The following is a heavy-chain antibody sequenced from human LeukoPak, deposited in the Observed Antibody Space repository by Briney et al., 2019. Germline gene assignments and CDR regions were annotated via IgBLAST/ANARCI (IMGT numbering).Heavy chain of an antibody. CDR3: ARGSARWFDP. CDR2: ISSTSRHT. V-gene: IGHV3-11*05. Sequence: PGGSLRLSCAASGFTFSDSYMSWIRQTAGKGLEWVSYISSTSRHTNYADSVKGRFTIWRDNAKKSLYRQINSVIAEGTAVYFCARGSARWFDPWGQGTLVTVSS. J-gene: IGHJ5*02. CDR1: GFTFSDSY.